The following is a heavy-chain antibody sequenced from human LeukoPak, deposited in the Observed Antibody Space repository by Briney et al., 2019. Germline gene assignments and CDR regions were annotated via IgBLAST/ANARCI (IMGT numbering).Heavy chain of an antibody. D-gene: IGHD3-16*02. CDR1: GFTFSSYA. J-gene: IGHJ4*02. V-gene: IGHV3-23*01. CDR3: AKAQEDYVWGSYRYDFDY. CDR2: ISGSGGST. Sequence: GGSLRLSCAASGFTFSSYAMSWVRQAPGKGLEWVSAISGSGGSTYYADSVKGRFTISRDNSKNTLYLQMNSLRAKDTAVYYCAKAQEDYVWGSYRYDFDYWGQGTLVTVSS.